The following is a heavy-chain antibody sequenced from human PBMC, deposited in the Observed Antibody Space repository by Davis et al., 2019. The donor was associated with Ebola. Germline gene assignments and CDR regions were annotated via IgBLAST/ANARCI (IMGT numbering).Heavy chain of an antibody. Sequence: GESLKISCAASGFTFSSYTMNWVRQAPGRGLVWVSRINTDGSRTNYADSVKGRFTISRDNAKNTAYLQMNSLRAEDTAVYYCARVAYGDYWRWFDPWGQGTLVTVSS. J-gene: IGHJ5*02. CDR3: ARVAYGDYWRWFDP. CDR2: INTDGSRT. D-gene: IGHD4-17*01. V-gene: IGHV3-74*01. CDR1: GFTFSSYT.